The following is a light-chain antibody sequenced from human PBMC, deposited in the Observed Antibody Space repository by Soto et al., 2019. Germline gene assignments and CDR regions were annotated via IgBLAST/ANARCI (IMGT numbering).Light chain of an antibody. J-gene: IGLJ2*01. V-gene: IGLV2-11*01. CDR1: SSDVGGYNY. CDR2: DVS. Sequence: QSALTQPRSVSGSPGQSVTISCTGTSSDVGGYNYVSWYQQHPGKAPKLMIYDVSKRPSGVPDRFSGSKSGNTASLTISGLQAEDEADYYCCSYAGSYTFHVVFGGVTKLTVL. CDR3: CSYAGSYTFHVV.